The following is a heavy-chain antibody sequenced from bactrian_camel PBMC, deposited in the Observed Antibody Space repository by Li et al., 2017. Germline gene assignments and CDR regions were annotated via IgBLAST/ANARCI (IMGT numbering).Heavy chain of an antibody. Sequence: VQLVESGGGSALAGGSVTLSCAASQNIGCMGWFRQAPGSEREGVAVIGRDGSTTYSTSVTGRFTIPRDSAENTLYLEMNNLTPEDTAMYYCAARPACSRGLTWHDYKYGAYWGQGTQVTVS. CDR2: IGRDGST. J-gene: IGHJ4*01. D-gene: IGHD4*01. V-gene: IGHV3S53*01. CDR3: AARPACSRGLTWHDYKYGAY. CDR1: QNIGCM.